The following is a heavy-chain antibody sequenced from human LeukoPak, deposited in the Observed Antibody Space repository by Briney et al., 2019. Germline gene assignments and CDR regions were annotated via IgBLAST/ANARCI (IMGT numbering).Heavy chain of an antibody. Sequence: SETPSLTCTVSGGSISSYYWSWIRQPPGKGLEWIGYIYYSGSTNYNPSLKSRVTISVDTSKNQFSLKLSSVTAADTAVYYCARSVLRYFDWLPTYYFDYWGQGTLVTVSS. CDR2: IYYSGST. D-gene: IGHD3-9*01. V-gene: IGHV4-59*08. CDR1: GGSISSYY. J-gene: IGHJ4*02. CDR3: ARSVLRYFDWLPTYYFDY.